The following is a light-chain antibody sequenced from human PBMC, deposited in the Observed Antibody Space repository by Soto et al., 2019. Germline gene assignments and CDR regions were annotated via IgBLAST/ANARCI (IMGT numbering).Light chain of an antibody. Sequence: DIQMTQSPSTLSASVGDRVTITCRASQSISYWLAWYQQKPGKAPKLLIYEASSLESGVPSRFSGSGSGTEFTLTISSLQPDDFATYYCQQYNSYSPSWTFGQGTKVEIK. V-gene: IGKV1-5*03. CDR3: QQYNSYSPSWT. CDR1: QSISYW. J-gene: IGKJ1*01. CDR2: EAS.